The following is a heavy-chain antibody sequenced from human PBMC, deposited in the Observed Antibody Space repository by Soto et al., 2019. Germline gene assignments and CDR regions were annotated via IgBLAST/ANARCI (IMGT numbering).Heavy chain of an antibody. V-gene: IGHV1-18*03. CDR1: GNTFTNYG. CDR2: ISAYNGNT. Sequence: SGHATCKASGNTFTNYGISWVRQAPGQGLEWMGWISAYNGNTYYAQKFQGRVTMTIETSTSTTYMEGRSLKSYFVAVYHCARSPSMPWAGIDSGM. J-gene: IGHJ6*01. D-gene: IGHD2-15*01. CDR3: ARSPSMPWAGIDSGM.